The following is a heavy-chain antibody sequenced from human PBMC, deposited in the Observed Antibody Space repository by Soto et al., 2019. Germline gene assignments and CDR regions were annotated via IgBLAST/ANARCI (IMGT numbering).Heavy chain of an antibody. CDR3: VIEMWTRSGTQIIFDY. Sequence: QVQMVQSEGELRQPGASVTVSCRASGYTFTSYGIIWVRQAPGQGLEWMGYISPNSGATTYAQNLKSRLTLTTDTSTRTAYRELRSMSSHDTAIYYCVIEMWTRSGTQIIFDYGGLGALVTVSS. V-gene: IGHV1-18*01. CDR2: ISPNSGAT. CDR1: GYTFTSYG. J-gene: IGHJ4*02. D-gene: IGHD6-25*01.